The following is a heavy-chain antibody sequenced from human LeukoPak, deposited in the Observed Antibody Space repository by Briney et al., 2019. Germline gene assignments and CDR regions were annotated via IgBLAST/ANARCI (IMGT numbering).Heavy chain of an antibody. CDR3: AKDAVVGATTFFDY. D-gene: IGHD1-26*01. CDR2: ISWNSGSI. Sequence: GRSLRLSCAASGFTFDDYAMHWVRQAPGKGLEWVSGISWNSGSIGYADSVKGRFTISRDNAKNPLYLQMNSLRAEDTALYYCAKDAVVGATTFFDYWGQGTLVTVSS. J-gene: IGHJ4*02. CDR1: GFTFDDYA. V-gene: IGHV3-9*01.